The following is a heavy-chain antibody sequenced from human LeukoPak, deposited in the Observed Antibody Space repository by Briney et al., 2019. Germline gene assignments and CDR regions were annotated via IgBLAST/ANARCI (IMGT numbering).Heavy chain of an antibody. CDR3: ARDRLNFWDIVVVPAAADAFDI. Sequence: ASVKVSCKASGYTFTGYYMHWVRQAPGQGLEWMGWINPNSGGTNYAQKFQGRVTMTRDTSISTAYMELSRLRSDDTAVYYCARDRLNFWDIVVVPAAADAFDIWGQGTMVTVSS. CDR1: GYTFTGYY. CDR2: INPNSGGT. J-gene: IGHJ3*02. D-gene: IGHD2-2*01. V-gene: IGHV1-2*02.